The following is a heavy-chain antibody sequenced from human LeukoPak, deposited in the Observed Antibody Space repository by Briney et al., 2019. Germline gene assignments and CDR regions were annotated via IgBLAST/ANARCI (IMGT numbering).Heavy chain of an antibody. CDR2: INHSGST. D-gene: IGHD3-22*01. CDR3: ASSSGDWFDP. J-gene: IGHJ5*02. V-gene: IGHV4-34*01. CDR1: GGSISSYY. Sequence: SETLSLTCTVSGGSISSYYWSWIRQPPGKGLEWIGEINHSGSTNYNPSLKSRVTISVDTSKNQFSLKLSSVTAADTAVYYCASSSGDWFDPWGQGTLVTVSS.